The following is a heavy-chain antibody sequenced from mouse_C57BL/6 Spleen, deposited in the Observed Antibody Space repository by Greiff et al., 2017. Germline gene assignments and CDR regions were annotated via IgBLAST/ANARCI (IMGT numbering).Heavy chain of an antibody. CDR2: IYPRSGNT. J-gene: IGHJ2*01. V-gene: IGHV1-81*01. Sequence: VQLQQSGAELARPGASVKLSCKASGYTFTSYGISWVKQRTGQGLEWIGEIYPRSGNTYYNEKFKGKATLTADKSSSTAYMELRSLTSEDSAVYVCARGDYGSSRFDYWGQGTTLTVSS. D-gene: IGHD1-1*01. CDR3: ARGDYGSSRFDY. CDR1: GYTFTSYG.